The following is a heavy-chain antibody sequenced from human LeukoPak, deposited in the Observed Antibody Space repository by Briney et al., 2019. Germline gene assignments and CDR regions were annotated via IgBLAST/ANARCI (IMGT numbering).Heavy chain of an antibody. J-gene: IGHJ4*02. CDR1: GFTFSSYG. CDR2: ISGSGGST. CDR3: VRERFHGSGAPKFDF. D-gene: IGHD3-10*01. Sequence: PGGSLRLSCAASGFTFSSYGMSWVRQAPGKGLEWVSAISGSGGSTYYADSVKGRFTISRDNAKNSLHLQVNSLRTEDTAVYYCVRERFHGSGAPKFDFWGQGTLVTVSS. V-gene: IGHV3-23*01.